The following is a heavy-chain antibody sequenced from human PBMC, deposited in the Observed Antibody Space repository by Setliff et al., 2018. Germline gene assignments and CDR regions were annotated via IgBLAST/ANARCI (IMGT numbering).Heavy chain of an antibody. V-gene: IGHV5-51*01. CDR1: GYTFTSYW. CDR2: IYPGDSDT. CDR3: ARVYSGSSSNDAFDI. J-gene: IGHJ3*02. Sequence: PGESLKISCKGSGYTFTSYWIGWVRQMPGKGLEWMGIIYPGDSDTRYSPSFQGQVTISADKSISTAYLQWSSLKASDTAMYYCARVYSGSSSNDAFDIWGQGTTVTVSS. D-gene: IGHD1-26*01.